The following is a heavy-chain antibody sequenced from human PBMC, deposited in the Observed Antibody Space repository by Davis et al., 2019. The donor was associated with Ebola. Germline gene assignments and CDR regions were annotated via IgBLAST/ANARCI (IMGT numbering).Heavy chain of an antibody. CDR3: ARRPHRYSSIDF. J-gene: IGHJ4*02. CDR1: GFGFRSHW. D-gene: IGHD3-16*02. V-gene: IGHV5-51*01. Sequence: GESLKISCESSGFGFRSHWIGWVRQRPGKGLDWMGMVIPGDSDTIYSPSFQGQVTISTDTSLTTAYLQWTSLKASDSAIYFCARRPHRYSSIDFWGQGTLVTVSS. CDR2: VIPGDSDT.